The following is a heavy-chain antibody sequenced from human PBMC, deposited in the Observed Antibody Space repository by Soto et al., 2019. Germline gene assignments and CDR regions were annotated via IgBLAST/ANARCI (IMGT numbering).Heavy chain of an antibody. J-gene: IGHJ6*02. V-gene: IGHV3-30*03. CDR1: GFTFSSYG. D-gene: IGHD6-19*01. CDR2: ISYDGSNK. CDR3: AALAVAGRSYYYYGMDV. Sequence: GGSLRLSCAASGFTFSSYGMHWVRQAPGKGLEWVAVISYDGSNKYYADSVKGRFTISRDNSKNTLYLQMNSLRAEDTAVYYCAALAVAGRSYYYYGMDVWGQGTTVTVSS.